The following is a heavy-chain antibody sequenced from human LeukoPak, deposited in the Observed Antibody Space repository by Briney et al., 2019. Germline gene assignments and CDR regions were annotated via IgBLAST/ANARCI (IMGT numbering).Heavy chain of an antibody. J-gene: IGHJ5*02. D-gene: IGHD4-17*01. V-gene: IGHV1-2*02. Sequence: GASVKVSCKASGYTFTGYYMHWVRQAPGQGLEWMGWINPNSGGTNYAQKFQGRVTMTRDTSISTAYMELSRLRSDDTAVYYCATPAKSYGHYVGGRTWFDPWGQGTLVTVSS. CDR1: GYTFTGYY. CDR3: ATPAKSYGHYVGGRTWFDP. CDR2: INPNSGGT.